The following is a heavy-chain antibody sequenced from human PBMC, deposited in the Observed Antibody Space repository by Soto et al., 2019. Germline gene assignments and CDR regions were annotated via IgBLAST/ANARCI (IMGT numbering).Heavy chain of an antibody. CDR3: NSYPDFWGGHTPL. V-gene: IGHV3-15*07. CDR1: GFSITNTW. Sequence: EVQLVESGGGLVQPGGSLRLSCAASGFSITNTWMHWVRQAPGKGLEWVGRVKSKADGGTADYAAPVKGRFTGSRDDSKNTQYLQMTSLKMEDTAVYYCNSYPDFWGGHTPLWGQGTLVTVSS. CDR2: VKSKADGGTA. J-gene: IGHJ4*02. D-gene: IGHD3-3*01.